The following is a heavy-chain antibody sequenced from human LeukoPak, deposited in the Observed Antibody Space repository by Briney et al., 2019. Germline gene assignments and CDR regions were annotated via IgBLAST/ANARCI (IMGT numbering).Heavy chain of an antibody. Sequence: APVKVSCKASGYTFTSYDISWVRQATGQGLEWMGRINPNSGNTDYAQKFQGRVTMTRNTSISTAYMELSSLRSDDTAVYYCARVHYSGTYFSQNYFDYWGQGTLATVSS. J-gene: IGHJ4*02. V-gene: IGHV1-8*01. CDR2: INPNSGNT. CDR3: ARVHYSGTYFSQNYFDY. D-gene: IGHD1-26*01. CDR1: GYTFTSYD.